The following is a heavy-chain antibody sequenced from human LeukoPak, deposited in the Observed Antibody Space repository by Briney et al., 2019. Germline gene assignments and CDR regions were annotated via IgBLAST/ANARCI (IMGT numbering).Heavy chain of an antibody. Sequence: GGSLRLSCAASGFTFSNAWMSWVRQAPGKGLEWVGRIKSKTDGGTTDYAAPVKGRFTISRDNSKNTLYLQMNSLRAEDTAVYYCAKDLVDFWSGYCPFDYWGQGTLVTVSS. J-gene: IGHJ4*02. CDR2: IKSKTDGGTT. CDR1: GFTFSNAW. V-gene: IGHV3-15*01. D-gene: IGHD3-3*01. CDR3: AKDLVDFWSGYCPFDY.